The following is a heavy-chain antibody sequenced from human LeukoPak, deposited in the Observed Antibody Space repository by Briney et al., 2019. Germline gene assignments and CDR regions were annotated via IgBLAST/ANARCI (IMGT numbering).Heavy chain of an antibody. J-gene: IGHJ2*01. V-gene: IGHV3-13*01. CDR3: ARAAYSSTWYSRYFDL. D-gene: IGHD6-13*01. CDR1: GFTFRSYD. Sequence: GGSLRLSCAASGFTFRSYDMHWVRQAPGKGLEWVSGIGTAGGIYYPGSVKGRFTISRENAKNSLYLQMNSLRAGDTAVYYCARAAYSSTWYSRYFDLWGRGTLVTVSS. CDR2: IGTAGGI.